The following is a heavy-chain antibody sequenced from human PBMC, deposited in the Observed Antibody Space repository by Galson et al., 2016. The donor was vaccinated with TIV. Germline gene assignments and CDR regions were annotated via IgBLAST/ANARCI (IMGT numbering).Heavy chain of an antibody. Sequence: QSGAEVKKPGESLKISCKDSGYNFRSYWIAWVRQMPGKGFEWLGIIFPNDSDIRYSPYFRGPVTMSADKSTSTAYLQCSSLKASDTAMYYCARMALLGALDVWGQGTMVIVSS. CDR1: GYNFRSYW. CDR2: IFPNDSDI. CDR3: ARMALLGALDV. J-gene: IGHJ3*01. D-gene: IGHD5-24*01. V-gene: IGHV5-51*03.